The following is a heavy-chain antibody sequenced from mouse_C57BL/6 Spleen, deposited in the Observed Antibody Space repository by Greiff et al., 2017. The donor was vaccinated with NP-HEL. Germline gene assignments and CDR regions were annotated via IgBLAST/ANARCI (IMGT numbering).Heavy chain of an antibody. CDR2: ISGGGGNT. CDR1: GFTFSSYT. D-gene: IGHD2-4*01. CDR3: AISSYDYDPFAY. Sequence: EVQLVESGGGLVKPGGSLKLSCAASGFTFSSYTMSWVRQTPEKRLEWVATISGGGGNTYYPDSVKGRFTISRDNAKNTLYLQMSRLRSADTALYYCAISSYDYDPFAYWGQGTLVTVSA. J-gene: IGHJ3*01. V-gene: IGHV5-9*01.